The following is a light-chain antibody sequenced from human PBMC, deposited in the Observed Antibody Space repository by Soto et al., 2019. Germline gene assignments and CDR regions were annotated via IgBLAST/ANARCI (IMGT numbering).Light chain of an antibody. V-gene: IGLV1-44*01. Sequence: QSVLTQPPSASGTPGQRVTISCSGSSSNIGTNSVNWYQQLPGTAPKVLLYVNNQRPPGVPDRFSGSKSGTSASLAISGIRSEDAADYYCAAWDDSLNGLLFGGGTKLTVL. J-gene: IGLJ2*01. CDR1: SSNIGTNS. CDR2: VNN. CDR3: AAWDDSLNGLL.